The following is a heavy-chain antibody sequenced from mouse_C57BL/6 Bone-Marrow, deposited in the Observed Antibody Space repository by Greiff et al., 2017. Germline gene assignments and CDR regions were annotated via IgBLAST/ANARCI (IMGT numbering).Heavy chain of an antibody. Sequence: EVMLVESGGDLVKPGGSLKLSCAASGFTFSSYGMSWVRQTPDKRLEWVATISSGGSYTYYPDSVTGRFTISRDNAKNTLYLQMSSLKSEDTAMYYCARHALRYYYAMDYWGQGTSVTVSS. CDR1: GFTFSSYG. CDR2: ISSGGSYT. V-gene: IGHV5-6*01. J-gene: IGHJ4*01. D-gene: IGHD1-1*01. CDR3: ARHALRYYYAMDY.